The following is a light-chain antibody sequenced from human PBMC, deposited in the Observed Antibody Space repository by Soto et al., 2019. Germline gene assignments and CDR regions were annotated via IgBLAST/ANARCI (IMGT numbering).Light chain of an antibody. V-gene: IGKV3-20*01. Sequence: EIVLTQSPDTLSLAPGERATLSCRASQSISNYLAWYQQKPGQAPRLLIYGASSRATGIPDRFSGSGSGTDFTLTISRLEPEDFAVYYCQQYGSSPSITFGQGTRLEIK. CDR2: GAS. CDR3: QQYGSSPSIT. J-gene: IGKJ5*01. CDR1: QSISNY.